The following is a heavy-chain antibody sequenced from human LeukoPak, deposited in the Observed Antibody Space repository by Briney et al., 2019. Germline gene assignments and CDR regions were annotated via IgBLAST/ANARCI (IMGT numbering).Heavy chain of an antibody. D-gene: IGHD3-9*01. CDR2: INHSGST. CDR1: GGSFSGYY. V-gene: IGHV4-34*01. Sequence: SETLSLTCAVYGGSFSGYYWSWIRQPPGKGLEWIGEINHSGSTNYNPSLKSRVTISVDTSKNQFSLKVNSVTAADTAVYYCARQKLYFAPPMGFDYWGQGSLVTVSS. J-gene: IGHJ4*02. CDR3: ARQKLYFAPPMGFDY.